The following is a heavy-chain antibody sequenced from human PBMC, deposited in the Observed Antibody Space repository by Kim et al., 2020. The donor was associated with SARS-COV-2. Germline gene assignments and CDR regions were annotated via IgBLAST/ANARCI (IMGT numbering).Heavy chain of an antibody. CDR1: GGSISSSNYY. CDR2: VYYTGTT. J-gene: IGHJ4*02. D-gene: IGHD6-19*01. CDR3: ASRKYSSGWSDDY. Sequence: SETLSLTCAVSGGSISSSNYYWGWIRQSPGKGLEWIGSVYYTGTTYYNPSLKSRVTVSVDPSKNQFSLKLSSVTAADTALYYCASRKYSSGWSDDYWGQGTLVTVSS. V-gene: IGHV4-39*01.